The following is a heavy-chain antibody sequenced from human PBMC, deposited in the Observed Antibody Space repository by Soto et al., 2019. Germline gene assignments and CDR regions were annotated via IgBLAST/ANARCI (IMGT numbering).Heavy chain of an antibody. CDR3: ATDSVRYCRDGVCYQGYYSFAMDV. J-gene: IGHJ6*02. CDR1: GYTFTSYG. D-gene: IGHD2-8*01. V-gene: IGHV1-18*01. Sequence: ASVKVSCKASGYTFTSYGLSWVRQAPGQGLEWMGWISASNGNTNYAQKLQGRVTMTTDTSTSTAYMELRSLRSDDTATYYCATDSVRYCRDGVCYQGYYSFAMDVWGQGTTVTVSS. CDR2: ISASNGNT.